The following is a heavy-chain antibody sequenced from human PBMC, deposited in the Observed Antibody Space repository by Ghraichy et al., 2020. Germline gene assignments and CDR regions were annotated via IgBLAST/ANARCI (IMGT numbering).Heavy chain of an antibody. CDR2: VSHSESS. D-gene: IGHD1-1*01. Sequence: SETLSLTCSVSGGSVSSGSFNWTWIRQPPGKGLEWIGHVSHSESSNSKASLRSRVSLSMDASTNQFSLRLRSVTAADTAMYYCARTSLDSHVRNYYFEYWGQGILVTVSS. CDR1: GGSVSSGSFN. CDR3: ARTSLDSHVRNYYFEY. J-gene: IGHJ4*02. V-gene: IGHV4-61*01.